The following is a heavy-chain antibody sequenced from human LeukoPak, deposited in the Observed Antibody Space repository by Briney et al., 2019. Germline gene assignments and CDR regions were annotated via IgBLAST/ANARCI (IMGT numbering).Heavy chain of an antibody. J-gene: IGHJ4*02. V-gene: IGHV3-53*04. CDR1: GFTVSTNY. D-gene: IGHD4-11*01. Sequence: GGSLRLSCAASGFTVSTNYMSWVRQAPGKGLEWVSVIYSGGSTYYADSVKGRFTISRHNSENTLYLQMNSLRAEDTAVYYCARGMTNPFDYWGQGTLVTVSS. CDR3: ARGMTNPFDY. CDR2: IYSGGST.